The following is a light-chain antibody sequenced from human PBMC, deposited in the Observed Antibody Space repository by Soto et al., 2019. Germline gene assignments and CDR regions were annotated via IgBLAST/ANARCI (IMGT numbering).Light chain of an antibody. Sequence: SVLTQPRSVSGSPGQSVAISCTGTSSDVGGYNYVSWYQQHPGKAPKLMIYDVSGRPSGVPDRFSGSKSGNTASLTISGLQAEDEADYYCCSYAGTYAVFGGGTKLTVL. V-gene: IGLV2-11*01. J-gene: IGLJ2*01. CDR1: SSDVGGYNY. CDR3: CSYAGTYAV. CDR2: DVS.